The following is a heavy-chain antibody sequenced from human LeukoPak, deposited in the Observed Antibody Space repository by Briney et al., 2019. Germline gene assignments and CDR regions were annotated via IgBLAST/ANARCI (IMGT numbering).Heavy chain of an antibody. J-gene: IGHJ4*02. D-gene: IGHD3-16*01. CDR3: ARVPGGATWHIDY. Sequence: PSETLSLTCTVSGGSISTDYWSWIRQPAGKGLEWIGRIYSGSTNYNPSLKNRVTMSVDTSKNQFSLKLSSVTAADTAIYYCARVPGGATWHIDYWGQGTLVTVSS. CDR1: GGSISTDY. V-gene: IGHV4-4*07. CDR2: IYSGST.